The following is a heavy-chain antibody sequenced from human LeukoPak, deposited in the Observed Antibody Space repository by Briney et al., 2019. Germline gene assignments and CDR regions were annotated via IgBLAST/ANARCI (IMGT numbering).Heavy chain of an antibody. J-gene: IGHJ3*02. CDR1: GGSISSYY. V-gene: IGHV4-59*12. CDR3: ARGVVTPTFDAFDI. D-gene: IGHD2-21*02. Sequence: PSETLSLTCTVSGGSISSYYWSWIRQPPGKGLEWIGYIHYSGSTHYNPSLKSRVTISVDTSKNQFSLKLSSVTAADTAVYYCARGVVTPTFDAFDIWGQGTMVTVSS. CDR2: IHYSGST.